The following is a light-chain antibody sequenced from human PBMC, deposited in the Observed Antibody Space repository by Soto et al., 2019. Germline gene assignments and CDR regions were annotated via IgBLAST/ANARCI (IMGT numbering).Light chain of an antibody. J-gene: IGLJ3*02. CDR1: SDDIGSFNL. CDR3: CSYAGSRWM. Sequence: QSALTQPASVSGSPGQSITFSCTGSSDDIGSFNLVSWYQQYPGKAPKLILSEVYKRPLGVSDRFSGSKSGSTASLTISGLQAEDEADYHCCSYAGSRWMFGGGTQLTVL. V-gene: IGLV2-23*02. CDR2: EVY.